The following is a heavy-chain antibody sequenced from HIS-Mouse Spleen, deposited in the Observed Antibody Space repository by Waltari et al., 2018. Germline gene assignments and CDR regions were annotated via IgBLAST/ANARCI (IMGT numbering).Heavy chain of an antibody. CDR2: ISGSGGST. J-gene: IGHJ4*02. V-gene: IGHV3-23*01. Sequence: EVQLLESGGGLVQPGGSLRLSCAASGSTFSSYAMSWVRQAPGKGLEWVSAISGSGGSTYYADSVKGRFTISRDNSKNTLYLQMNSLRAEDTAVYYCLSVAIFSVANSYYFDYWGQGTLVTVSS. CDR3: LSVAIFSVANSYYFDY. D-gene: IGHD2-15*01. CDR1: GSTFSSYA.